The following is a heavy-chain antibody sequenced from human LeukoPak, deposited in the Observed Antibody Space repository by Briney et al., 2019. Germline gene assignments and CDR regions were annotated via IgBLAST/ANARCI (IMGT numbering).Heavy chain of an antibody. CDR2: INPNSGGT. CDR1: GYTFTGYY. CDR3: ARGGRPAPRGYYYMDV. J-gene: IGHJ6*03. Sequence: ASVKVSCKASGYTFTGYYIHWVRQAPGQGLEWMGWINPNSGGTNYAQKFQGRVTMTRDTSISTAYMELSRLRSDDTAVYYCARGGRPAPRGYYYMDVWGKGPTVTVSS. V-gene: IGHV1-2*02. D-gene: IGHD3-16*01.